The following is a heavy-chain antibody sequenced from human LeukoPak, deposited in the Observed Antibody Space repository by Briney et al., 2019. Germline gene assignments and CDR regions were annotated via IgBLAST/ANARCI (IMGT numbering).Heavy chain of an antibody. D-gene: IGHD2-21*02. V-gene: IGHV3-30*03. J-gene: IGHJ2*01. CDR1: GFTFSSYG. CDR2: VSYDGSNK. CDR3: ARLAYCGGDCYWFDL. Sequence: GGSLRLSCAASGFTFSSYGMHWVRQAPGKGLEWVAVVSYDGSNKYYADSVRGRFTISRDNAKNSLYLQMNSLRAEDTAVYYCARLAYCGGDCYWFDLWGRGTLVTISS.